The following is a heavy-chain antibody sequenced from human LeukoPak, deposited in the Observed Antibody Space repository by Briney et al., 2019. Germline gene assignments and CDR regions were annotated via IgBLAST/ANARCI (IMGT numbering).Heavy chain of an antibody. V-gene: IGHV3-74*01. CDR2: INSDGSST. J-gene: IGHJ4*02. Sequence: QSGGSLRLSCAASGFTFSSYWMHWVRQAPGKGLVWVSRINSDGSSTSYADSVKGRFTISRDNAKNTLYLQMNSLRAEDTAVYYCARDRSDRRRTPNIDYWGQGTLVTVSS. CDR1: GFTFSSYW. D-gene: IGHD4/OR15-4a*01. CDR3: ARDRSDRRRTPNIDY.